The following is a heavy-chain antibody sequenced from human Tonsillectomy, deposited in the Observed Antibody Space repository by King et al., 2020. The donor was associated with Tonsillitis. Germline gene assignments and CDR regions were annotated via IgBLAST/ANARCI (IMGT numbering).Heavy chain of an antibody. Sequence: VQLVESGAEVKKPGSSVKVSCKASGGTFSSYAISWVRQAPGQGLEWMGGIIPIFGTANYAQKFQGSVTITADESTSTAYMELSSLRSEDTAVYYCARVGYDSSGGCLFDYWGQGTLVTVSS. CDR2: IIPIFGTA. V-gene: IGHV1-69*01. J-gene: IGHJ4*02. CDR3: ARVGYDSSGGCLFDY. CDR1: GGTFSSYA. D-gene: IGHD3-22*01.